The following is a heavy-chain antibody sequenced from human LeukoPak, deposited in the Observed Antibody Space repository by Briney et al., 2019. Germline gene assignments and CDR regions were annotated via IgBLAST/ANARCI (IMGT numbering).Heavy chain of an antibody. Sequence: ASVKVSCKASGYTFTSYGISWVRQAPGQGLEWMGWISAYNGNTNYAQKLQGRVTITADKSTSTAYMELSSLRSEDTAVYYCARRQGYGDYVNFDYWGQGTLVTVSS. CDR3: ARRQGYGDYVNFDY. CDR2: ISAYNGNT. CDR1: GYTFTSYG. J-gene: IGHJ4*02. D-gene: IGHD4-17*01. V-gene: IGHV1-18*01.